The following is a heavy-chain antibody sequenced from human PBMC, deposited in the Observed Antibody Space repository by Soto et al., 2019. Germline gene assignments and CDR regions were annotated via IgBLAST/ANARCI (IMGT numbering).Heavy chain of an antibody. CDR1: GFTFSILA. Sequence: GGSLRLSCAASGFTFSILAMGWVRQAPGKGLEWVSVVDYTGGTTYYTDSVKGRFTISRDNSKRMLYLQMNSLRAEDTAVYYCAKDATRTDGWYYFDNWGQGALVTVSS. CDR2: VDYTGGTT. CDR3: AKDATRTDGWYYFDN. J-gene: IGHJ4*02. V-gene: IGHV3-23*01. D-gene: IGHD6-19*01.